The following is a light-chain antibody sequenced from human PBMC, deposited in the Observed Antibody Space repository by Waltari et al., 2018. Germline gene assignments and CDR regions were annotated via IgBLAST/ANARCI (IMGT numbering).Light chain of an antibody. V-gene: IGKV1-5*03. Sequence: DIQMTQSPSTLSASVGDRVTIACRASQSISSWLAWYQQKPGKAPKLLIYKAFTLESGVPSRFSGSGSGTEFTLTISSLQPDDFATYYCQHYNTYSRSITFGQGTRLEIQ. CDR2: KAF. CDR1: QSISSW. J-gene: IGKJ5*01. CDR3: QHYNTYSRSIT.